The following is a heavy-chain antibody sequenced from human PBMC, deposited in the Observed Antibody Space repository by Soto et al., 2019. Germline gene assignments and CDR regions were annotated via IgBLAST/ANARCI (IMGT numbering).Heavy chain of an antibody. J-gene: IGHJ3*02. CDR1: GGSISGYQ. CDR2: IYYSGGT. Sequence: PWETLSLTGTVSGGSISGYQWSWIRQRPEKGLEWIGHIYYSGGTTYNPSLNSRVTVSLDTSKNQFSLKLNSVTAADTAVYYCARWEYIYGRGAFDIWGQGTLVTVSS. CDR3: ARWEYIYGRGAFDI. D-gene: IGHD3-9*01. V-gene: IGHV4-59*08.